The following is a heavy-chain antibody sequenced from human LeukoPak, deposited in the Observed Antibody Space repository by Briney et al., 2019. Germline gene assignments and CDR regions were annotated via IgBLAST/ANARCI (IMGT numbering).Heavy chain of an antibody. CDR3: ASVGATDYYGMDV. Sequence: ASVKVSCKASGGTFSSYAISWVRQAPGQGLEWMGGIIPILGTANYAQKFQGRVTITADESTSTAYMELSSLRSEDTAVYYCASVGATDYYGMDVWGQGTTVTVSS. CDR2: IIPILGTA. J-gene: IGHJ6*02. D-gene: IGHD1-26*01. V-gene: IGHV1-69*13. CDR1: GGTFSSYA.